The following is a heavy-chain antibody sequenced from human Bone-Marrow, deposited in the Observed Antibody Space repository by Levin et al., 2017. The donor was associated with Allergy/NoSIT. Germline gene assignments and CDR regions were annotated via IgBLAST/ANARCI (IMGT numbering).Heavy chain of an antibody. V-gene: IGHV1-69*13. J-gene: IGHJ4*02. Sequence: GASVKVSCKASGGTFSSYAISWVRQAPGQGLEWMGGIIPIFGTANYAQKFQGRVTITADESTSTAYMELSSLRSEDTAVYYGAREGDYGSGSQYYFDYWGQGTLVTVSS. CDR1: GGTFSSYA. CDR2: IIPIFGTA. D-gene: IGHD3-10*01. CDR3: AREGDYGSGSQYYFDY.